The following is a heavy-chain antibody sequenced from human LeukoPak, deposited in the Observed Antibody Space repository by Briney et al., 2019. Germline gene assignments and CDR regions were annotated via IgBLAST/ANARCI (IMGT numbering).Heavy chain of an antibody. Sequence: GGSLRLSCAASGFTFSCCWMSWVRQAPGEGLEWVANIKEDGSEKYYVDSVKGRFTISRDNAKNSLYLQMNSLRAEDTAVYYCARDLGYYTNYVAYWGQGTLVTVSS. D-gene: IGHD2/OR15-2a*01. CDR2: IKEDGSEK. CDR3: ARDLGYYTNYVAY. J-gene: IGHJ4*02. V-gene: IGHV3-7*01. CDR1: GFTFSCCW.